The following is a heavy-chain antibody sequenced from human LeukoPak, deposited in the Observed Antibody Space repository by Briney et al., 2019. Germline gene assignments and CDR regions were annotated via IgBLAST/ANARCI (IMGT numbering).Heavy chain of an antibody. D-gene: IGHD2/OR15-2a*01. V-gene: IGHV3-23*01. CDR2: ISGSGGST. CDR3: AKIGAGSRRQDYLYFDY. CDR1: GFTFSSYW. J-gene: IGHJ4*02. Sequence: GGSLRLSCAASGFTFSSYWMSWVRQAPGKGLEWVSAISGSGGSTYYADSVKGRFTISRDNSKNTLYLQMNSLRAEDTAVYYCAKIGAGSRRQDYLYFDYWGQGTLVTVSS.